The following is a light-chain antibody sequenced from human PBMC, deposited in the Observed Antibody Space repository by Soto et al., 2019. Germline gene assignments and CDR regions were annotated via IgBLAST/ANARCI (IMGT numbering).Light chain of an antibody. Sequence: QSVLTQPPSASGSPGQSVAISCTGTSSDVGGYSYVSWYQQHPGKAPKLMIYEVNKRPPGVPDRFSGSKSGNTASLTVSGLQAEDEADYYCSSYAGSSNVFGTGTKVTVL. J-gene: IGLJ1*01. CDR1: SSDVGGYSY. V-gene: IGLV2-8*01. CDR3: SSYAGSSNV. CDR2: EVN.